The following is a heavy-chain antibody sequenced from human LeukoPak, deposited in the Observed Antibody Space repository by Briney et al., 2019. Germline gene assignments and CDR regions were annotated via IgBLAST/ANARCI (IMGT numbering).Heavy chain of an antibody. CDR2: ISSSSSYI. V-gene: IGHV3-21*01. Sequence: NPGGSLRLSCAASGFTFSSYSMNWVRQAPGKGLEWVSSISSSSSYIYYADSVKGRFTISRDNAKNSLYLQMNSMSAENTAVYYWARDIRSAYSCYMVAWGKGNTVSVSS. CDR1: GFTFSSYS. D-gene: IGHD6-6*01. CDR3: ARDIRSAYSCYMVA. J-gene: IGHJ6*03.